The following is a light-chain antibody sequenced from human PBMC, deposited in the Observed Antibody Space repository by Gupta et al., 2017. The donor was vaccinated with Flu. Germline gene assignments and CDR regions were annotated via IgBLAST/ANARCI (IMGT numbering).Light chain of an antibody. V-gene: IGLV2-14*01. Sequence: SITVSCIGTSSDIGSYNYVSWYQQHPGKAPKLMIYEVYKRPSGVSDRFSGSKSGNTASLTISGLQAEDEADYYCSSYTNDRTLVFGGRTELTVL. CDR2: EVY. J-gene: IGLJ3*02. CDR3: SSYTNDRTLV. CDR1: SSDIGSYNY.